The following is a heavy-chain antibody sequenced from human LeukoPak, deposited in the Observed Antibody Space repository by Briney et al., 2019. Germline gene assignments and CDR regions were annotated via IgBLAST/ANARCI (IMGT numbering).Heavy chain of an antibody. CDR2: INHSGST. CDR1: GGSFSGYH. V-gene: IGHV4-34*01. J-gene: IGHJ2*01. CDR3: ARRRQYDSSLFWNFDL. Sequence: SETLSLTCAVYGGSFSGYHWSWIRQSPGKGLEWIGEINHSGSTNYNPSLKSRVTISVDTSKNQFSLKLSSVTAADTAVYYCARRRQYDSSLFWNFDLWGRGTLVTVSS. D-gene: IGHD6-6*01.